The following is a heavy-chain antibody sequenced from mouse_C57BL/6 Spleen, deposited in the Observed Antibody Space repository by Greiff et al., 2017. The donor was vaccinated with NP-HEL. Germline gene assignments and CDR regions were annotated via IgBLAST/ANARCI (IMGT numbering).Heavy chain of an antibody. Sequence: EVQEVESGGGLVKPGGSLKLSCAASGFTFSDYGMHWVRQAPEKGLEWVAYISSGSSTIYYADTVKGRFTISRNNAKNTLFLQMTSPVSEDTAMYYCARGLIITTVVAPYWYFDVWGTGTTVTVSS. J-gene: IGHJ1*03. D-gene: IGHD1-1*01. CDR1: GFTFSDYG. CDR2: ISSGSSTI. V-gene: IGHV5-17*01. CDR3: ARGLIITTVVAPYWYFDV.